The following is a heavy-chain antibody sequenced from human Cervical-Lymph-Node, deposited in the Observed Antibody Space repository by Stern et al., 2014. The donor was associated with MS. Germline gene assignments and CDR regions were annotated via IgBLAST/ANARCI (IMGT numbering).Heavy chain of an antibody. CDR2: INAANGNT. V-gene: IGHV1-3*01. CDR3: ARLRASGYSYGYGFDY. J-gene: IGHJ4*02. CDR1: GYTFTGYT. D-gene: IGHD5-18*01. Sequence: VQLVQSGAEVKKPGASVKVSCKASGYTFTGYTMHWVRPAPGQRLEWMGWINAANGNTKYSEKFLGRLTITNDASASTAYMELSSLRSEDTAIYYCARLRASGYSYGYGFDYWGQGTLVTVSS.